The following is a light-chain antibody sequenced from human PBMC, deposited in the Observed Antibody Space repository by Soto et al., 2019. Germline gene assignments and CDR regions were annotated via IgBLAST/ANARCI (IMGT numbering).Light chain of an antibody. J-gene: IGKJ5*01. CDR3: QQYNNWPPTT. V-gene: IGKV3-11*01. CDR1: QNVYTY. CDR2: DAS. Sequence: EIVLTQSPASPSFTPGDRATLSCRASQNVYTYLTWYQQKPGQAPRLLIYDASNRATGIPARFSARGSGTEFTLTISSLEPADVAGYYCQQYNNWPPTTFCQGTRLEI.